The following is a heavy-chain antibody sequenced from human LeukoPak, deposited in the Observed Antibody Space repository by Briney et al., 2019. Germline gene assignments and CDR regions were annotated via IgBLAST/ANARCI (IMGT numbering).Heavy chain of an antibody. CDR3: VRDIGYCSGGDCYSYDAFDI. D-gene: IGHD2-15*01. CDR2: MYYSGTA. CDR1: CGAISSGDYF. J-gene: IGHJ3*02. Sequence: PSETLSLICSVSCGAISSGDYFWGWIRQPPGKGLEWIGYMYYSGTADYNPSLKSRVIMSVDTSNNQFSLKLTSVTAADTAVYYCVRDIGYCSGGDCYSYDAFDIWGQGTKVTVSS. V-gene: IGHV4-30-4*01.